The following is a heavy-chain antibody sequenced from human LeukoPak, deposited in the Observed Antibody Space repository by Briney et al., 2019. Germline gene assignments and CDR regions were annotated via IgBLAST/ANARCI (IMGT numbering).Heavy chain of an antibody. Sequence: PGGSLRLSCAASGFTFSSYWMSWVRQAPGKGLEWVANIKQDGTEILYMDSVKGRFTISRDNAKNSLYLQMNSLRAEDTAMYYCIKDVKAGGLDYWGQGTLVTVSS. CDR1: GFTFSSYW. CDR2: IKQDGTEI. D-gene: IGHD2/OR15-2a*01. V-gene: IGHV3-7*03. CDR3: IKDVKAGGLDY. J-gene: IGHJ4*02.